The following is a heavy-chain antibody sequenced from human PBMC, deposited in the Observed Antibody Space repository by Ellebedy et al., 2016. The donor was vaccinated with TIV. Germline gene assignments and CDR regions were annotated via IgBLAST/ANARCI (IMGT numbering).Heavy chain of an antibody. CDR3: AKDPVIVGAPPGDFDY. D-gene: IGHD1-26*01. V-gene: IGHV3-23*01. J-gene: IGHJ4*02. Sequence: GESLKISXAASGFTFSSYAMSWVRQAPGKGLEWVSAISGSGGSTYYADSVKGRFTISRDNSKNTLYLQMNSLRAEDTAVYYCAKDPVIVGAPPGDFDYWGQGTLVTVSS. CDR2: ISGSGGST. CDR1: GFTFSSYA.